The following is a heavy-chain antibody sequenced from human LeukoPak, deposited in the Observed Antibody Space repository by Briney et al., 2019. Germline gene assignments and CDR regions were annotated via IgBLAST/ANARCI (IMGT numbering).Heavy chain of an antibody. D-gene: IGHD6-19*01. CDR3: AKYQRQWLPKGGFDY. V-gene: IGHV3-30*18. J-gene: IGHJ4*02. CDR2: ISYDGNNK. Sequence: PGGSLRLSCAASGFTFSSYGMHWVRQAPGKGLEWVAVISYDGNNKYYADSAKGRFTISRDNSKNTLYLQMDNLRAEDTAVYYCAKYQRQWLPKGGFDYWGQGTLVTVSS. CDR1: GFTFSSYG.